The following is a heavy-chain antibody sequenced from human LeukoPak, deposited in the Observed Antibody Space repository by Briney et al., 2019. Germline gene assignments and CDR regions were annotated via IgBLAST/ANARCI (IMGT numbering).Heavy chain of an antibody. J-gene: IGHJ4*02. CDR1: GFIVTNAW. CDR2: IQSKTDGGKT. V-gene: IGHV3-15*07. CDR3: ARDDGGQGDY. Sequence: GGSLRLSCAASGFIVTNAWMNWVRQAPGKGLEWVGRIQSKTDGGKTDYAAPVKGRFTISRDDSKNSLYLQINSLKTEDTAVYYCARDDGGQGDYWGQGTLVTVSS. D-gene: IGHD2-15*01.